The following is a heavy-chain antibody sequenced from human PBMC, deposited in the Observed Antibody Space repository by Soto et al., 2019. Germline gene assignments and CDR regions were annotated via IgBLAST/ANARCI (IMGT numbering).Heavy chain of an antibody. Sequence: QVQLVESGGGVVQPGRSLRLSCAASGFTFSSYGMHWVRQAPGKGLEWVAVISYDGSNKYYADFVKGRFTISRDNSKNTLYLQMNSLRAEDTAVYYCAKDGSVLLWFGELGRYGMDVWGQGTTVTVSS. V-gene: IGHV3-30*18. D-gene: IGHD3-10*01. CDR3: AKDGSVLLWFGELGRYGMDV. CDR2: ISYDGSNK. J-gene: IGHJ6*02. CDR1: GFTFSSYG.